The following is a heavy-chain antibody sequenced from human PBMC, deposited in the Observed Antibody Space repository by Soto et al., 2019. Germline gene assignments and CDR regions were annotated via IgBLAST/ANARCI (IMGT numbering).Heavy chain of an antibody. V-gene: IGHV3-23*01. CDR2: IGDSGAST. J-gene: IGHJ6*04. CDR3: AKGVELDV. CDR1: GFSFSSFA. Sequence: GGSLRLSCEASGFSFSSFAMNWVRRAPGKGLEWVSAIGDSGASTYYADSVKGRFTISRDNSRNTLYLQLNSLRAEDTAVYYCAKGVELDVWGNGTTVTVSS. D-gene: IGHD1-26*01.